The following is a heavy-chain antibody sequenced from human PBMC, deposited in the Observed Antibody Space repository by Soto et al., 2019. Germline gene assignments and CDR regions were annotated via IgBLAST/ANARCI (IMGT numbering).Heavy chain of an antibody. CDR3: AKDLRAGSGYDFDY. Sequence: EVQLLQSVGGLVQPGGSLRLSCAASGFTFTSYSMTWVRQTPGKGLEWVAAVNPGGYSTYYADSVKGRFTISRDNSNKTLYLQMNSLRAEDTAVYYCAKDLRAGSGYDFDYRDQGTLVTVSS. J-gene: IGHJ4*02. D-gene: IGHD5-12*01. CDR1: GFTFTSYS. V-gene: IGHV3-23*01. CDR2: VNPGGYST.